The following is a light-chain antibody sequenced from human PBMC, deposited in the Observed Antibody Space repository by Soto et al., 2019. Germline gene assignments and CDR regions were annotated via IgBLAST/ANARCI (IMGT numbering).Light chain of an antibody. Sequence: EIVMTQSPATLSVSPGERATLSCRASQSVSGNLAWYQQTPGQAPRLLIYGASTRATGIPARFSGSGSGTEFTLTISSLPSADFAVYYCQQYNNWPRTFGQGTKVVSK. V-gene: IGKV3-15*01. J-gene: IGKJ1*01. CDR1: QSVSGN. CDR2: GAS. CDR3: QQYNNWPRT.